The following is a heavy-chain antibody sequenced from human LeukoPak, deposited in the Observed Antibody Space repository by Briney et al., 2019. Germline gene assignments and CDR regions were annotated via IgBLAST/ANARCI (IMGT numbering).Heavy chain of an antibody. CDR1: GYTFTSYG. J-gene: IGHJ4*02. D-gene: IGHD2-15*01. V-gene: IGHV1-18*01. CDR2: ISAYNGNT. CDR3: TTEDIHLG. Sequence: ASVKVSCKASGYTFTSYGISWVRQAPGQGLEWMGWISAYNGNTNYAQKLQGRVTMTEDTSLDTAYMELSSLRSEDTAVYYCTTEDIHLGWGQGTLVTVSS.